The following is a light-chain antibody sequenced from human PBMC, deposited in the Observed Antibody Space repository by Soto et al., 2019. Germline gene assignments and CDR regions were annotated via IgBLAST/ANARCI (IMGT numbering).Light chain of an antibody. CDR2: GAS. Sequence: EIVLTQSPGTLSLSPGERATLSCRASASVSSSYLAWHQQKPGQAPRLLIYGASTRATGIPARFSGSGSGTEFTLTISSLQSEDFSTYYCRQYNSLWTFGQGTKVDIK. CDR1: ASVSSSY. V-gene: IGKV3-15*01. J-gene: IGKJ1*01. CDR3: RQYNSLWT.